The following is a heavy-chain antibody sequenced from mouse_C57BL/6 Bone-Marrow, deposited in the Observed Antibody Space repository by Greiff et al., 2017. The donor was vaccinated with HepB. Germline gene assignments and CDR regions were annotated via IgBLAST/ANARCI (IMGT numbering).Heavy chain of an antibody. CDR1: GYTFTSYW. D-gene: IGHD2-3*01. Sequence: QVQLQQPGAELVKPGASVKLSCKASGYTFTSYWMHWVKQSPGQGLEWIGMIHPNSGSTNYNEKFKSKATLTVDKSSSTAYMQLSSLTSEDSAVYYCARYDGYFLYYFDYWGQGTTLTVSS. J-gene: IGHJ2*01. V-gene: IGHV1-64*01. CDR2: IHPNSGST. CDR3: ARYDGYFLYYFDY.